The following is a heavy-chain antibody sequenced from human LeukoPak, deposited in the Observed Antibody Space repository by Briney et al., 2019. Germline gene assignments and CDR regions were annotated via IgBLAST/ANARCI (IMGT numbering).Heavy chain of an antibody. J-gene: IGHJ6*03. V-gene: IGHV4-61*02. D-gene: IGHD2-2*01. CDR2: IYTSGST. CDR3: ARVPASSIVVVPAAERDYYYMDV. CDR1: GGSISSGSYY. Sequence: SQTLSLTCTVSGGSISSGSYYWSWIRQPAGKGLEWIGLIYTSGSTNYNPSLKSRVTISVDTSKNQFSLKLSSVTAADTAVYYCARVPASSIVVVPAAERDYYYMDVWGKGTTVTVSS.